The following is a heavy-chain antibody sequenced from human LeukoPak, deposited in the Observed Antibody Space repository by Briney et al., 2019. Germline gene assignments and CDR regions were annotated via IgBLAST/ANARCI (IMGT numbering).Heavy chain of an antibody. CDR1: GGSISSYY. V-gene: IGHV4-59*08. J-gene: IGHJ4*02. CDR2: IYYSGST. Sequence: SETLSLTCTVSGGSISSYYWSWIRQPPGKGLEWIGYIYYSGSTNYNPSLKSRVTISVDTSKNQFSLKLSSVTAADTAVYYCAGQWELLSGGFDYWGQGTLVTVSS. D-gene: IGHD1-26*01. CDR3: AGQWELLSGGFDY.